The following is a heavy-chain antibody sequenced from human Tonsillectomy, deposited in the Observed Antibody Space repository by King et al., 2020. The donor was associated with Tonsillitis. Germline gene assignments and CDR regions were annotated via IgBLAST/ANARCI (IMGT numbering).Heavy chain of an antibody. D-gene: IGHD7-27*01. CDR2: ICTTDNNL. Sequence: VKLVESGGDLVKPGGSLRLSCTASGFSISDHCMTWIRQAPGKGLEWVAYICTTDNNLSYADSAKGRFTISRDNPNNSLYLQMNSLRVEDTAVYYCGRAHWGLDYWSQGTLVTVSS. CDR1: GFSISDHC. CDR3: GRAHWGLDY. V-gene: IGHV3-11*01. J-gene: IGHJ4*02.